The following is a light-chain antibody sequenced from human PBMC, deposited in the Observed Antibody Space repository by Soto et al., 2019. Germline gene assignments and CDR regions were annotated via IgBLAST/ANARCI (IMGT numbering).Light chain of an antibody. CDR3: PQRYSPPLT. J-gene: IGKJ4*01. CDR2: AGF. Sequence: DIQMTQSPSSLSASVGDRVTLTCRASQSISSYLNWYQQNTGKAPKLLIYAGFSFHSVVPSRFSETGSGTDFTLTILTLQPEVFGTYACPQRYSPPLTSGGGTTVDI. CDR1: QSISSY. V-gene: IGKV1-39*01.